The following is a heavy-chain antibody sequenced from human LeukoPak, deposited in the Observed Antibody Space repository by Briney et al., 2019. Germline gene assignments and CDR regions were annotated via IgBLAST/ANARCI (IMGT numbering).Heavy chain of an antibody. J-gene: IGHJ4*02. D-gene: IGHD3-22*01. CDR3: ATDDSSGFYLGAVNY. CDR2: INPNSGAI. Sequence: ASVKVSCKASGYTFTGYYIYWVRRAPGQGLEWMGWINPNSGAIHYAQKFQGRVTMTRDTSIRTAYMELSRLTSDDTAVYYCATDDSSGFYLGAVNYWGQGTRVTVSS. V-gene: IGHV1-2*02. CDR1: GYTFTGYY.